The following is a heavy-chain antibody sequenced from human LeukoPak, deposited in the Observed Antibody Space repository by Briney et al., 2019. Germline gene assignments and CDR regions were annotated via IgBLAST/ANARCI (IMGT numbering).Heavy chain of an antibody. CDR3: AQGGPLGDTNRFDH. CDR2: IGTAGEI. J-gene: IGHJ4*02. Sequence: PGGSLRLSCAASGFTFSSYDIHWVRQATGKGLEWVSGIGTAGEIYYPGSVKGRFTISRDNSKNMVFLQMNSLRLQDTALYYCAQGGPLGDTNRFDHWGQGTLVTVSS. CDR1: GFTFSSYD. D-gene: IGHD5-18*01. V-gene: IGHV3-13*01.